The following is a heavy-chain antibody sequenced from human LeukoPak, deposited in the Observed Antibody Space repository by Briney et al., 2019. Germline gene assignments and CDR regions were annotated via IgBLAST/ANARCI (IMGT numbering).Heavy chain of an antibody. CDR1: GGTFSSYT. J-gene: IGHJ4*02. CDR2: IIPILGIA. CDR3: AGATNSGGWDY. D-gene: IGHD1-26*01. Sequence: SVKVSCKASGGTFSSYTISWVRQAPGQGLEWMGRIIPILGIANYAQKFQGRVTITADKSTSTAYMVLSSLRSEDTAVYYCAGATNSGGWDYWGQGTLVTVSS. V-gene: IGHV1-69*02.